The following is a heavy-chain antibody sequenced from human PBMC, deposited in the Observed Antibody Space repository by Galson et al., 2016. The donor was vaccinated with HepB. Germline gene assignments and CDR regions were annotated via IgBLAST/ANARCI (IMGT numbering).Heavy chain of an antibody. CDR1: GDTFSTYA. CDR2: IIPIFGTT. D-gene: IGHD3-10*01. V-gene: IGHV1-69*13. Sequence: SVKVSCKASGDTFSTYAISWVRQTPGQGPEWMGGIIPIFGTTNYAQRFQGRVMITADESTSTAYMELSSLRSEDTAVYYCVRDTMVRGAKMDYWGQGTLVTVSS. CDR3: VRDTMVRGAKMDY. J-gene: IGHJ4*02.